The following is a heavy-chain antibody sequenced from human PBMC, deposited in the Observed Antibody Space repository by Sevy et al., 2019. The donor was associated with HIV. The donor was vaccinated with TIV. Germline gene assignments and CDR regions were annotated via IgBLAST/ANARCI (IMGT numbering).Heavy chain of an antibody. Sequence: LSLTCAASGFTFSKYSMSWVRQPPGKGLEWVSTLSFGCGEINHADSVKGRFTISRDNSKNSLYLQMNNLGAEDTAVYYCAREGCTKPHDYWGQGTLVTVSS. D-gene: IGHD2-8*01. CDR1: GFTFSKYS. CDR3: AREGCTKPHDY. J-gene: IGHJ4*02. CDR2: LSFGCGEI. V-gene: IGHV3-23*01.